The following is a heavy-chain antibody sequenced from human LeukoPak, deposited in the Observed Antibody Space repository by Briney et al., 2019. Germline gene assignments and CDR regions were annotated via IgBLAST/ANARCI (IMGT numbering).Heavy chain of an antibody. V-gene: IGHV4-30-4*01. D-gene: IGHD3-10*01. CDR3: VRKGSTYDGSGSGSAFDI. CDR1: GGSISSGDYY. Sequence: SETLSLTCTVSGGSISSGDYYWTWIRQPPGKGLEWIAYIYYTGSTYYNPSLKSRVTISVDTSKNQFSLKLSSVTAADTAVYYCVRKGSTYDGSGSGSAFDIWGQGTMVTVSS. J-gene: IGHJ3*02. CDR2: IYYTGST.